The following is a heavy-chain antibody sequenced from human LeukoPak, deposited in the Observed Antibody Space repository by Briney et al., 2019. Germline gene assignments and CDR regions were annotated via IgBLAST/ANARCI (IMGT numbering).Heavy chain of an antibody. Sequence: PGGSLRLSCAASGFTFDDYAMHWVRQAPGKGLEWVSGISWNSGSIGYADSVKGRFTISRDNAKNSLYLQMNSLRAEDTAVYYCAKLLGDIGYWGQGTLVTVSS. CDR2: ISWNSGSI. CDR3: AKLLGDIGY. D-gene: IGHD2-21*01. CDR1: GFTFDDYA. J-gene: IGHJ4*02. V-gene: IGHV3-9*01.